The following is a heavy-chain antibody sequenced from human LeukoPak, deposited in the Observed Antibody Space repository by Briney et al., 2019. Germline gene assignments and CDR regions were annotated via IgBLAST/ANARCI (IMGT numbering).Heavy chain of an antibody. Sequence: GSSVKVSCKASGGTFSSYAISWVRQAPGQGLEWMGGIIPIFGTANYAQKFQGRVTITADESTSTAYMELSSLRSEDTAVYYCARDKYNWNDVIKNWFDPWGQGTLVTVSS. CDR1: GGTFSSYA. J-gene: IGHJ5*02. CDR2: IIPIFGTA. CDR3: ARDKYNWNDVIKNWFDP. V-gene: IGHV1-69*01. D-gene: IGHD1-20*01.